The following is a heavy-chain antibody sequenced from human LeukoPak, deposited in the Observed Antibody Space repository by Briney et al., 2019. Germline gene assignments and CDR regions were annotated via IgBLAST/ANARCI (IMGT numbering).Heavy chain of an antibody. CDR3: ARTGSTGGY. CDR2: IHYSGST. J-gene: IGHJ4*02. Sequence: SETLSLTCTLSGGSVSGGNYYCSWIPQSPGKGLEWIGYIHYSGSTVYNPSRKSRLTMSIDTSKNQFSLNLGSVTGADTAVYYCARTGSTGGYWGQGTLVTVSS. D-gene: IGHD1-1*01. V-gene: IGHV4-61*01. CDR1: GGSVSGGNYY.